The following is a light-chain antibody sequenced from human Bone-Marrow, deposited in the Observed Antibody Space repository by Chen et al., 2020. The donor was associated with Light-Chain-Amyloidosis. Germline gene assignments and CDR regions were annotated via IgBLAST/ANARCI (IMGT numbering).Light chain of an antibody. V-gene: IGLV3-21*02. CDR2: DDS. J-gene: IGLJ3*02. CDR3: QVWDRSSDRPV. Sequence: SYVLTQPSSVSVAPGQTATIACGGNNIGSTSVHWYQQTPVQAPLLVVYDDSDRPSGIPERLSGSHSGNTATLTISRVEAGDEADYYCQVWDRSSDRPVFGGGTKLTVL. CDR1: NIGSTS.